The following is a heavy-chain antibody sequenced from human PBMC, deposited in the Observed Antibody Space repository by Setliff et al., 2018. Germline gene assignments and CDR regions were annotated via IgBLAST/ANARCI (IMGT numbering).Heavy chain of an antibody. V-gene: IGHV3-23*01. CDR3: AKGQGQYYDSSGYYGRVLDY. D-gene: IGHD3-22*01. Sequence: GGSLRLSCAASGFTFSTYVMTWVRQAPGKGLEWVSSIHGEGINTYYADSVKGRFTISRDNSKNTLFLEMNSLRTEDTAVYYCAKGQGQYYDSSGYYGRVLDYWGQGTLVTVSS. J-gene: IGHJ4*02. CDR2: IHGEGINT. CDR1: GFTFSTYV.